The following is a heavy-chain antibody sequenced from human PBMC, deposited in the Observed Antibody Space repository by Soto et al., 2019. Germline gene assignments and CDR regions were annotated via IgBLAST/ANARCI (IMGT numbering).Heavy chain of an antibody. J-gene: IGHJ6*03. CDR1: GGSITGSTYH. CDR2: IYHSGNT. CDR3: ARNSLCSGDNCYSYYYFMDV. V-gene: IGHV4-39*01. Sequence: PSETLSLTCSVFGGSITGSTYHWGWIRQPPGKGLEWIGSIYHSGNTYYNPSLKSRVTISVDTSKNQFSLKVNSVTAADTAVYFCARNSLCSGDNCYSYYYFMDVWGKGTMVTVSS. D-gene: IGHD2-15*01.